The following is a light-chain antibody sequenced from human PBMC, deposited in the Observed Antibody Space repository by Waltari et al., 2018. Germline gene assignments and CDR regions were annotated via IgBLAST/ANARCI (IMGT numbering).Light chain of an antibody. J-gene: IGKJ1*01. CDR2: GAS. V-gene: IGKV3-20*01. CDR1: QSVTSSY. Sequence: EIVLTQSPGPLSLSPRERATLSCRASQSVTSSYLAWYQQKPGQAPRLLFYGASSRATGIPDRFSGSGSGTDFTLTISRLEPEDSAVYYCQQYGSSPRTFGQGTKVEIK. CDR3: QQYGSSPRT.